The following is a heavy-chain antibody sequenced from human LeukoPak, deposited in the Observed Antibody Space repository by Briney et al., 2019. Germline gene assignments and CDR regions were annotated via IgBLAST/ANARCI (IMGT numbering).Heavy chain of an antibody. CDR2: ISYDGSSK. CDR3: ARGYTSSWFVSYFDY. V-gene: IGHV3-30-3*01. Sequence: GGSLRLSCAASGFTFSIYTIHWVRQAPGRGLEWVAVISYDGSSKSYADSVKGRFTISRDNSRNTLYLQMNSLRDEDTAVYYCARGYTSSWFVSYFDYWGQGTLVTVSS. CDR1: GFTFSIYT. J-gene: IGHJ4*02. D-gene: IGHD6-13*01.